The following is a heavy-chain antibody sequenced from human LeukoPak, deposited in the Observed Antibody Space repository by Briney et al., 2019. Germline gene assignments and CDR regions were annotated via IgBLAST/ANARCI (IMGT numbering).Heavy chain of an antibody. CDR2: IWPDGSNE. Sequence: GGSLRLSCEAAGFAFKTYSMHWVRQAPGKGLEWVAAIWPDGSNEYYANSVKGRFFISRDNSKDTLYLQMNSLRVDDTAVYYCARELAVWGQGTLVTVSS. V-gene: IGHV3-33*01. CDR1: GFAFKTYS. CDR3: ARELAV. J-gene: IGHJ4*02.